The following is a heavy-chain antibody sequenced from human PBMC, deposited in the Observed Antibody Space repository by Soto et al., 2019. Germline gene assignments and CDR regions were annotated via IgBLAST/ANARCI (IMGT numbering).Heavy chain of an antibody. CDR1: GFPFVNFA. D-gene: IGHD2-8*02. V-gene: IGHV3-23*01. CDR3: TKASRAYEPTGLVFDS. J-gene: IGHJ4*02. CDR2: IDRSGDIT. Sequence: EVVLLESGRAFEQPGGSLRLSCAASGFPFVNFAMSWVRQAPGKGLEWVSSIDRSGDITFYAGSVKDRFSISRDNSRNTLFLLMNNLRADDSAMYYCTKASRAYEPTGLVFDSWGQGTLVTVSS.